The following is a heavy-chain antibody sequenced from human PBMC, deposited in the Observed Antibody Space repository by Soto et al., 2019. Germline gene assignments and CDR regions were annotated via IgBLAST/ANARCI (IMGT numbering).Heavy chain of an antibody. D-gene: IGHD2-15*01. CDR3: ARVQCSGGSCYYYYYGMDV. V-gene: IGHV3-7*03. CDR2: IKQDGSEK. J-gene: IGHJ6*02. CDR1: GFTFSSYW. Sequence: EVQLVESGGGLVQPGGSLRLSCAASGFTFSSYWMSWVRQAPGKGLEWVANIKQDGSEKYYVDSVKGRFTISRDNAKNSLYLQMNSLRAEDTAVYYCARVQCSGGSCYYYYYGMDVWGQGTTVTVSS.